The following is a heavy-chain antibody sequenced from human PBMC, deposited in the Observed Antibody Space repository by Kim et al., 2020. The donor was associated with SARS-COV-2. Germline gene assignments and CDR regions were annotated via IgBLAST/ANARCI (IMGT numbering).Heavy chain of an antibody. J-gene: IGHJ4*02. Sequence: GGSLRLSCAASGFTFSSYAMSWVRQAPGKGLEWVSAISGSGGSTYYADSVKGRFTISRDNSKNTLYLQMNSLRAEDTAVYYCAKDRGVRRFLWFFVPDYWGQGTLVTVSS. D-gene: IGHD3-10*01. CDR1: GFTFSSYA. CDR2: ISGSGGST. CDR3: AKDRGVRRFLWFFVPDY. V-gene: IGHV3-23*01.